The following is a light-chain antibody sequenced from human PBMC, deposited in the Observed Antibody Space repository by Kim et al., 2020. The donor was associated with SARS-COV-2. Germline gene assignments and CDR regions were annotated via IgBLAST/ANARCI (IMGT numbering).Light chain of an antibody. CDR3: QQYNKWHLYT. Sequence: EVVMTQSPSTLSASPGERVTLSCRASQSVNSYLAWYQQKPGQAPRLLIYAASTRATGIPARFSGSGSGTVFTLTISSLQSEDFAAYYCQQYNKWHLYTFGQGTKLEI. CDR1: QSVNSY. V-gene: IGKV3-15*01. J-gene: IGKJ2*01. CDR2: AAS.